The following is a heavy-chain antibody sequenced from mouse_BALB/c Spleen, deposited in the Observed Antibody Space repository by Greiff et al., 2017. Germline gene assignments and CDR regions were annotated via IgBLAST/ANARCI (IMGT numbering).Heavy chain of an antibody. CDR2: IYPGDGDT. J-gene: IGHJ2*01. D-gene: IGHD1-1*02. CDR1: GYAFSSYW. V-gene: IGHV1-80*01. Sequence: QVQLQQSGAELVRPGSSVKISCKASGYAFSSYWMNWVKQRPGQGLEWIGQIYPGDGDTNYNGKFKGKATLTADKSSSTAYMQLSSLTSEDSAVYFCARGSYEDYFDYWGQGTTLTVSS. CDR3: ARGSYEDYFDY.